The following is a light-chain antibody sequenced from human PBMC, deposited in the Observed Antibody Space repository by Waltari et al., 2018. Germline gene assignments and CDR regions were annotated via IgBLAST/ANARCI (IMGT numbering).Light chain of an antibody. CDR1: SSDVGRYKF. V-gene: IGLV2-8*01. Sequence: QPALTQPPSASGSLGHSVTISCTGSSSDVGRYKFVSWYQPYPGKAPKLIVYEVFKRPPGVPDRFSGSKSGNTASLTVSGLQPVDEADYYCSSYAGGNTLVFGGGTRLTVL. J-gene: IGLJ2*01. CDR3: SSYAGGNTLV. CDR2: EVF.